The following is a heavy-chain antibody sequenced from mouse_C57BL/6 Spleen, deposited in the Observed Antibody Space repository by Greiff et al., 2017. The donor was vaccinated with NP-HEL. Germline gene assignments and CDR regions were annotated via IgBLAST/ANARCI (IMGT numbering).Heavy chain of an antibody. Sequence: VKLQQPGAELVKPGASVKMSCKASGYTFTSYWITWVKQRPGQGLEWIGDIYPGSGSTNYNEKFKSKATLTVDTSSSTAYMQLSSLTSEDSAVYYCARDRYGSSGYYFDYWGQGTTLTVSS. CDR1: GYTFTSYW. J-gene: IGHJ2*01. V-gene: IGHV1-55*01. CDR3: ARDRYGSSGYYFDY. D-gene: IGHD1-1*01. CDR2: IYPGSGST.